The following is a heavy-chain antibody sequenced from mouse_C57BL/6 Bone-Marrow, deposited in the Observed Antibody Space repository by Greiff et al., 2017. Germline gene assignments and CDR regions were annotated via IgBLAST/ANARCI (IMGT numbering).Heavy chain of an antibody. CDR2: IDPENGDT. CDR3: TTPPIYYDGKRAMDY. Sequence: VQLKESGAELVRPGASVKLSCTASGFNIKDAYMPWLKQRPEQGLEWIGWIDPENGDTEYASKFQGKATIAADTSSNTAYLQLSSLTSEDTAVYYCTTPPIYYDGKRAMDYWGQGTSVTVSS. V-gene: IGHV14-4*01. CDR1: GFNIKDAY. D-gene: IGHD1-1*01. J-gene: IGHJ4*01.